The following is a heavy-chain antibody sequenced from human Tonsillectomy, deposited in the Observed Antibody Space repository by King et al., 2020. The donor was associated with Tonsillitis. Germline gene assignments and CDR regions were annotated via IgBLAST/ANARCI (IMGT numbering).Heavy chain of an antibody. J-gene: IGHJ6*02. D-gene: IGHD1-14*01. CDR2: MNPNSANT. CDR1: GYTFTNYD. CDR3: AIRNSNNLTRKGMDV. Sequence: QLVQSGAEVKKPGASVKVSCKASGYTFTNYDINWVRQASGQGLEWMGWMNPNSANTGFAQKFQDKVTMTRNISISTAYMELSSLTSEDTAVYYCAIRNSNNLTRKGMDVWGQGTTVTVSS. V-gene: IGHV1-8*01.